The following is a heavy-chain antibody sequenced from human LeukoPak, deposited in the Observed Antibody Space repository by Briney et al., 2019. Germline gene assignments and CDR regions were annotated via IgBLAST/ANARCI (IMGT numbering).Heavy chain of an antibody. D-gene: IGHD2-2*01. V-gene: IGHV3-21*01. CDR3: ARDRYQLLSRAVAFDI. Sequence: NPGGSLRLSCAASGFTFSSYSMNWVRQAPGKGLEWVSSISSSSSYIYYADSVKGRFTISRDNAKNSLYLQMNSLRAEDTAVYYCARDRYQLLSRAVAFDIWGQGTMVTDSS. J-gene: IGHJ3*02. CDR1: GFTFSSYS. CDR2: ISSSSSYI.